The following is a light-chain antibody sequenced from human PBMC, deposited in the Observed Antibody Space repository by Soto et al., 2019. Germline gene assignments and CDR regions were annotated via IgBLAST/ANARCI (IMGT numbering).Light chain of an antibody. Sequence: EIVLTQSPGTLSLSPGERATLSCRASQSVSSSYLAWYQQKPGQAPRLLIYAASSRATGIPDRFSGSGSGADFTLTISRLEPEGFAVYYCQQYGSSPSLTFGGGTKVDNK. CDR1: QSVSSSY. CDR3: QQYGSSPSLT. CDR2: AAS. J-gene: IGKJ4*01. V-gene: IGKV3-20*01.